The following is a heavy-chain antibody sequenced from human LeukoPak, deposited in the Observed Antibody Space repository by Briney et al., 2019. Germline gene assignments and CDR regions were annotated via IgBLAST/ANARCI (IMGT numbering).Heavy chain of an antibody. Sequence: GGSLRLSCAASGFTFFNYWMSWVRQAPGRGLEWVANIKQDGSEIYYVDSVKGRFTISRDNAKNSLYLQMHSLRAEDTAVYYCARGSSGSYLGAFDIWGEGTMVTVSS. V-gene: IGHV3-7*04. D-gene: IGHD3-22*01. CDR2: IKQDGSEI. CDR1: GFTFFNYW. CDR3: ARGSSGSYLGAFDI. J-gene: IGHJ3*02.